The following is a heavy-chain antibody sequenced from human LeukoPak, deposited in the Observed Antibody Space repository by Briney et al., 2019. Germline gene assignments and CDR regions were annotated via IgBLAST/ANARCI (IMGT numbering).Heavy chain of an antibody. CDR1: GYSFTSYW. J-gene: IGHJ5*02. D-gene: IGHD3-3*01. V-gene: IGHV5-51*01. CDR2: IYPGDSDT. Sequence: GESLKISYKGSGYSFTSYWIGWVRQMPGKGLEWMGIIYPGDSDTRYSPSFQGQVTISADKSISTAYLQWSSLKASDTAMYYCARHAQYYDFWSGPENWFDPWGQGTLVTVSS. CDR3: ARHAQYYDFWSGPENWFDP.